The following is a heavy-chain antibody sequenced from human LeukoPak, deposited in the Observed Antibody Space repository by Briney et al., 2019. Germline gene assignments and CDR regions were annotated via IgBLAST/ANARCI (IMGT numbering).Heavy chain of an antibody. CDR2: ISSSSSYI. CDR1: GFTFSSYS. J-gene: IGHJ4*02. D-gene: IGHD6-13*01. Sequence: GSLRLSCAASGFTFSSYSMNWVRQAPGKGLEWVSSISSSSSYIYYADSVKGRFTISRDKSKNTLYLQMNGLRAEDTAVYYCAKEIGSSSWYGPYYYFDYWGRGTLVTVSS. CDR3: AKEIGSSSWYGPYYYFDY. V-gene: IGHV3-21*01.